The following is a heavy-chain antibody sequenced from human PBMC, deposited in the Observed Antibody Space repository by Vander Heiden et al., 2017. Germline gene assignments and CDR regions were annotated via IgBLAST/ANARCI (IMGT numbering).Heavy chain of an antibody. CDR2: ISYDGSNK. Sequence: QVQLVESGGGVVQPGRSLRLSCAASGFTFSSYAMHWVRQAPGKGLEWVAVISYDGSNKYYADSVKGRFTISRDNSKNTLYLQMNSLRAEDTAVYYCARDLCGSGSYYYYGMDVWGQGTTVTVS. V-gene: IGHV3-30-3*01. CDR1: GFTFSSYA. CDR3: ARDLCGSGSYYYYGMDV. D-gene: IGHD2-15*01. J-gene: IGHJ6*02.